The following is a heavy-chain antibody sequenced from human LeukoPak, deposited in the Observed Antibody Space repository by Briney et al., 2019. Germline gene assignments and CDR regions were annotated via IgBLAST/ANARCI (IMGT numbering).Heavy chain of an antibody. CDR1: GFTFTDFW. CDR3: ARDGVAPGPYFYL. D-gene: IGHD6-6*01. J-gene: IGHJ4*02. V-gene: IGHV3-7*01. Sequence: GGSLRLSCAVSGFTFTDFWMNWVRQPPGKGLEWVASIRQDGSERTHVDSVKGRFTISRDNTKNSLYLQMSDLRAEDTAVYYCARDGVAPGPYFYLWGQGTLVTVSS. CDR2: IRQDGSER.